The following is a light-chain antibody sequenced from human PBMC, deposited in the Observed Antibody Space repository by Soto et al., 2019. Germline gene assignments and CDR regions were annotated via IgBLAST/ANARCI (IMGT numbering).Light chain of an antibody. V-gene: IGKV3-11*01. Sequence: EIVLTQTPATLSLSPGERATLSCRASQSVSSYLACYQQKPGQAPRLLIYDASNRATGIPDRFSGSGSGTHFTLSIRRLESEDFAVYYCQQYKTSPFTFGGGTKVDIK. CDR1: QSVSSY. CDR3: QQYKTSPFT. CDR2: DAS. J-gene: IGKJ4*01.